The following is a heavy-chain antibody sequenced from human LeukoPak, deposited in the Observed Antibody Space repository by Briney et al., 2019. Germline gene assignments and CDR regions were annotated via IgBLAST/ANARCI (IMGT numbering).Heavy chain of an antibody. CDR2: IRVSCYST. D-gene: IGHD3-10*01. CDR3: AKDRSGSTAEYFQH. V-gene: IGHV3-23*01. J-gene: IGHJ1*01. CDR1: GFTFTSYC. Sequence: GRSHTPLCPLSGFTFTSYCMSWVSQAPGKWMEWLLFIRVSCYSTYYADAVRGRFSISRDNSTNTLYLQMNSLRADDTAVYNCAKDRSGSTAEYFQHWGQGTLVTVSS.